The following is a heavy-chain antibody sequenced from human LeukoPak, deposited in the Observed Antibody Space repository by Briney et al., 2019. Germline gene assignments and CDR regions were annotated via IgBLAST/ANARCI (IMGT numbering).Heavy chain of an antibody. D-gene: IGHD2-2*01. Sequence: PGGSLRLSCAASGFTFSDYYMSWIRQAPGKGLEWVSFISNTASAITYADSVKGRFTISRDNAKNSLYLQMNSLRAEDTAVYYCATYCSSPSCYLMDVWGKGTTVTVSS. J-gene: IGHJ6*03. V-gene: IGHV3-11*04. CDR2: ISNTASAI. CDR3: ATYCSSPSCYLMDV. CDR1: GFTFSDYY.